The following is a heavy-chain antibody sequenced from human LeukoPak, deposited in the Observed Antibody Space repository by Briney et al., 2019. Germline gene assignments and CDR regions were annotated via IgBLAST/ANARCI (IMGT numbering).Heavy chain of an antibody. Sequence: SETLSLTCTVSGGSISSSSYYWGWIRPPPGKGLEWIGSIYYSGSTYYNPSLKSRVTISVDTSKNQFSLKLSSVTAADTAVYYCARWIVSGFDYWGQETLVTVSS. CDR3: ARWIVSGFDY. CDR1: GGSISSSSYY. D-gene: IGHD3-16*02. V-gene: IGHV4-39*01. CDR2: IYYSGST. J-gene: IGHJ4*02.